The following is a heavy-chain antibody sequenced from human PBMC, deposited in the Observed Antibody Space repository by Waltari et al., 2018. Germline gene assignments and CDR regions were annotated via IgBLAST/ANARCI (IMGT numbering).Heavy chain of an antibody. V-gene: IGHV5-51*01. CDR2: SVPTVTGT. CDR3: ARQIGGSGRGYYIEY. J-gene: IGHJ4*02. CDR1: GYSFPNYW. D-gene: IGHD3-3*01. Sequence: EVQLVQSGAEVKKPGESLRISCKGSGYSFPNYWVGWVRQRPGKGLEWMAISVPTVTGTRYSPYYQGQVTISADKSINTAYLQWSSLKASDTAMYYCARQIGGSGRGYYIEYWGQGTLVTVSS.